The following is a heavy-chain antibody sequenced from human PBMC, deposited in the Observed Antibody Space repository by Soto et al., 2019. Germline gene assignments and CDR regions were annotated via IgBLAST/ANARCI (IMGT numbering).Heavy chain of an antibody. CDR1: GVTFRNYA. V-gene: IGHV1-69*13. D-gene: IGHD1-7*01. Sequence: SVKVSCKASGVTFRNYAFSWVRQAPGQGLEWMGGIIPIFGKANYEQRFQGRLTITADESTSTAYMELNSLRSEDTAVYFCARDLYINWYYPLDSWGQGTLVTVSS. CDR3: ARDLYINWYYPLDS. J-gene: IGHJ4*02. CDR2: IIPIFGKA.